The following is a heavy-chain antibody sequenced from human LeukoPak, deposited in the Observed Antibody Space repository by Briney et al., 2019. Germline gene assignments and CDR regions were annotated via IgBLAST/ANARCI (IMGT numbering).Heavy chain of an antibody. J-gene: IGHJ6*03. CDR2: INHSGST. D-gene: IGHD2-2*02. Sequence: SETLSLTCAVYGGSFSGYYWSWIRQPPGKGLEWIGEINHSGSTNYNPSLKSRVTISVDTSKNQFSLKLSSVTAADTAVYYCARCIVVPAAILYYYYMDVWGKGTTVTV. CDR1: GGSFSGYY. CDR3: ARCIVVPAAILYYYYMDV. V-gene: IGHV4-34*01.